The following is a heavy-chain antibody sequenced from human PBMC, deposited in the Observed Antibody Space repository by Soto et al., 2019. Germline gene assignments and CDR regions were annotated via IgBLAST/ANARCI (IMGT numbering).Heavy chain of an antibody. CDR3: ARVGGGYQLLHAFDI. CDR1: GFTFSSYS. J-gene: IGHJ3*02. CDR2: ISSSSSYI. V-gene: IGHV3-21*01. D-gene: IGHD2-2*01. Sequence: PGGSLRLSCAASGFTFSSYSMNWVRQSPGKGLEWVSSISSSSSYIYYADSVKGRFTISRDNAKNSLYLQMNSLRAEDTAVYYCARVGGGYQLLHAFDIWGQGTMVTVSS.